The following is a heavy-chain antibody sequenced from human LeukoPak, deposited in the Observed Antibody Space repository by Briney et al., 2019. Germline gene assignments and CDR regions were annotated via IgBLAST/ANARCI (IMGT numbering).Heavy chain of an antibody. V-gene: IGHV3-20*04. D-gene: IGHD3-10*01. CDR3: ARGNYYGSGSYYNY. J-gene: IGHJ4*02. Sequence: GGSLRLSCAASGFTFDDYGMSWVRQAPGKGLEWVSGINWNGGSTGYADSVKGRFTISRDDAKNSLYLQMNSLRAEDTAVYYCARGNYYGSGSYYNYWGQGTLVTVSS. CDR1: GFTFDDYG. CDR2: INWNGGST.